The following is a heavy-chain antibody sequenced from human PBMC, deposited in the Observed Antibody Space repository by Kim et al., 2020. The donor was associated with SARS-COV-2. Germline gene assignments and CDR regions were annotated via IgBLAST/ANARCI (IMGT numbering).Heavy chain of an antibody. CDR3: ARDGGTYQFDH. CDR2: IWYDGSKT. V-gene: IGHV3-33*01. CDR1: GFTFSGAG. D-gene: IGHD1-1*01. J-gene: IGHJ5*02. Sequence: GGSLRLSCAASGFTFSGAGMHWVRQAPGQGLEWVAVIWYDGSKTDYVDSVKGRFTISRDNSKNTLYLQMNSLRVEDTAVYHCARDGGTYQFDHWGQGTLVTVSS.